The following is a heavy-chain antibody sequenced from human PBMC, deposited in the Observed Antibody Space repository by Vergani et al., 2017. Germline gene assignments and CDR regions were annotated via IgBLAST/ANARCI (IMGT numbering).Heavy chain of an antibody. V-gene: IGHV1-69*13. CDR1: GYTFTSYA. Sequence: QVQLVQSGAEVKKPGASVKVSCKASGYTFTSYAISWVRQAPGQGLEWMGGIIPIFGTANYAQKFQGRVTITADESTSTAYMELSSLRSEDTAVYYCAREGSEIVGATNDWFDPWGQGTLVTVSS. D-gene: IGHD1-26*01. CDR3: AREGSEIVGATNDWFDP. J-gene: IGHJ5*02. CDR2: IIPIFGTA.